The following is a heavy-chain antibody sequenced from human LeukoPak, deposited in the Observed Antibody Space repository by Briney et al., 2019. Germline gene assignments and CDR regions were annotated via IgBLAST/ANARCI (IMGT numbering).Heavy chain of an antibody. J-gene: IGHJ5*02. V-gene: IGHV1-18*01. CDR2: ISAYNGNT. Sequence: ASVKVSCKASGGTFSSYAICWVRQAPGQGLEWMGWISAYNGNTNYAQKLQGRVTMTTDISTSTAYMELRSLRSDDTAVYYCARSTGSSWSRGGWFDPWGQGTLVTVSS. CDR1: GGTFSSYA. D-gene: IGHD6-13*01. CDR3: ARSTGSSWSRGGWFDP.